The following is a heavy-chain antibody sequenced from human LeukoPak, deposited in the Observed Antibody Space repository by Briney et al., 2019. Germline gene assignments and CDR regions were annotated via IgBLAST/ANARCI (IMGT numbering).Heavy chain of an antibody. CDR1: GYRFTELS. J-gene: IGHJ4*02. V-gene: IGHV1-24*01. CDR3: TAGRAYSLLDF. CDR2: FDLVHGDT. D-gene: IGHD5-18*01. Sequence: GASVKVSCKVSGYRFTELSRHWVRQAPGKGLEWLGGFDLVHGDTIYAQKFQGRVTMTEDTSTDTSYMELSSLGSEDTAVYFYTAGRAYSLLDFWGQGTLVIVSS.